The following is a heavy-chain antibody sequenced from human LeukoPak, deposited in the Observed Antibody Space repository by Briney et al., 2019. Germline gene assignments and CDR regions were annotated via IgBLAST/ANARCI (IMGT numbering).Heavy chain of an antibody. J-gene: IGHJ6*03. D-gene: IGHD6-13*01. Sequence: GGSLRLSCAASGFTFDDYAMHWVRPAPGKGLEWVSLISWDGGSTYYADSVKGRFTISRDNSKNSLYLQMNSLRAEDTALYYCVRVTLSSAWFGDMDVWGKGTTVTVSS. CDR3: VRVTLSSAWFGDMDV. CDR1: GFTFDDYA. V-gene: IGHV3-43D*04. CDR2: ISWDGGST.